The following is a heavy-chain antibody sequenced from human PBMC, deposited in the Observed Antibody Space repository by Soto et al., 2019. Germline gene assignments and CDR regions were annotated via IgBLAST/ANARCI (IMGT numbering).Heavy chain of an antibody. Sequence: PSETLSLSCTVSGGSISSSSYYWGWFRQPPGKGLEWIGSIYYSGSTYYNPSLKSRVTISVDTSKNQFSLKLSSVTAADTAVYYCARPYLEIGGFDYWGQGTLVTVS. V-gene: IGHV4-39*01. D-gene: IGHD3-16*01. CDR1: GGSISSSSYY. CDR3: ARPYLEIGGFDY. CDR2: IYYSGST. J-gene: IGHJ4*02.